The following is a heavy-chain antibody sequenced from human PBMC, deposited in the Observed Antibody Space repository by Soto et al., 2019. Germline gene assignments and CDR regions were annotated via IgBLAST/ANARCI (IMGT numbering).Heavy chain of an antibody. CDR2: IYYSGST. CDR1: GGSISSYY. D-gene: IGHD1-7*01. CDR3: ARRPRSGTIGEFDY. Sequence: SETLSLTCTVSGGSISSYYWSWIRQPPGKGLEWIGYIYYSGSTNYNPSLKSRVTISVDTSKNQFSLKLSSVTAADTAVYYCARRPRSGTIGEFDYWGQGTLVTVSS. V-gene: IGHV4-59*01. J-gene: IGHJ4*02.